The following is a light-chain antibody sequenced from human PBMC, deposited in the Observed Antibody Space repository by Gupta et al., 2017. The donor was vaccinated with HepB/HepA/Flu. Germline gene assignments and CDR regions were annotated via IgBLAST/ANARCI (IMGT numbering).Light chain of an antibody. Sequence: DLQLTQPPSSLSASVGDRVTITCRASHDISKDLDWYQQIPGKAPKRLIYSASNLVTGVPSRFIGGGSGAEFTLTIRGLQPEDCASYYCLKHHAYPLTFGQGTNVEIK. V-gene: IGKV1-17*01. J-gene: IGKJ1*01. CDR3: LKHHAYPLT. CDR1: HDISKD. CDR2: SAS.